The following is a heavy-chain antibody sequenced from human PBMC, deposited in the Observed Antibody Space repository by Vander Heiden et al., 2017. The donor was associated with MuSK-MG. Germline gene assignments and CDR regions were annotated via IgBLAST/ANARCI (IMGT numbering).Heavy chain of an antibody. D-gene: IGHD5-18*01. CDR2: ISSSSSTI. CDR1: GFTFSSYS. J-gene: IGHJ6*02. CDR3: ARDHRIQLWPHRGYGMDV. V-gene: IGHV3-48*02. Sequence: EVQLVESGGGLVQPGGSLRLPCAASGFTFSSYSMNWVRQAPGKGLEWVSYISSSSSTIYYADSVKGRVTISRDNAKNSLYLQMNSLRDEETAVYYCARDHRIQLWPHRGYGMDVWGQGTTVTVSS.